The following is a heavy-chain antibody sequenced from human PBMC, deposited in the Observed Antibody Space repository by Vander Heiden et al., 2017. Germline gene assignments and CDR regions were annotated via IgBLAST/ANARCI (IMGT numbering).Heavy chain of an antibody. Sequence: EVQLVESGGGLVQPGESLRLSCAASGFSFSNYDMHWVRQVTGKGLEWVSAVDTAGDTFYPASVKGRFTISREDATNSLYLQMNSLRAGDTAVYYCARVRWGSYESWGQGTLVTVSS. D-gene: IGHD7-27*01. J-gene: IGHJ5*02. CDR1: GFSFSNYD. V-gene: IGHV3-13*01. CDR2: VDTAGDT. CDR3: ARVRWGSYES.